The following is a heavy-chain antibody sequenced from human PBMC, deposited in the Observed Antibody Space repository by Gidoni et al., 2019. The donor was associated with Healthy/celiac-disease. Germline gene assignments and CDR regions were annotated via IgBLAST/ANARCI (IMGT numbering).Heavy chain of an antibody. CDR2: INHSGST. J-gene: IGHJ4*02. Sequence: QVQLQQWGAGLLKPSETLSLTCAVYGGSFSGYYWSWIRQPPGTGLEWIGEINHSGSTNYNPSLKSRVTISVDTSKNQFSLKLSSVTAADTAVYYCARTSTVTTKIIDYWGQGTLVTVSS. D-gene: IGHD4-17*01. V-gene: IGHV4-34*01. CDR3: ARTSTVTTKIIDY. CDR1: GGSFSGYY.